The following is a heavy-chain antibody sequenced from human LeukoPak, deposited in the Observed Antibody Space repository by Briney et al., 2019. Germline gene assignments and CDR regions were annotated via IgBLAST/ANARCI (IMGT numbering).Heavy chain of an antibody. CDR2: IWYDGSNK. CDR1: GFTVSSNY. CDR3: ARGVVDIVATIDY. J-gene: IGHJ4*02. D-gene: IGHD5-12*01. Sequence: TGGSLRLSCAASGFTVSSNYMSWVRQAPGKGLEWVAVIWYDGSNKYYADSVKGRFTISRDNSKNTLYLQMNSLRAEDTAVYYCARGVVDIVATIDYWGQGTLVTVSS. V-gene: IGHV3-33*08.